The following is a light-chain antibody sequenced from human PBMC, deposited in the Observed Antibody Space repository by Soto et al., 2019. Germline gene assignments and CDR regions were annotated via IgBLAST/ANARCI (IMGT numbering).Light chain of an antibody. V-gene: IGKV3-20*01. Sequence: EIVLTQSPGTLSLSPGERATLSCRAIQSVSNYLAWYQQKPGQAPRLLIYGASRRATVIPDRFSGSGSGTDFTLTISRLEPEDFAVYYCQQYGGSPQTFGQGTNVEIK. CDR1: QSVSNY. CDR3: QQYGGSPQT. J-gene: IGKJ1*01. CDR2: GAS.